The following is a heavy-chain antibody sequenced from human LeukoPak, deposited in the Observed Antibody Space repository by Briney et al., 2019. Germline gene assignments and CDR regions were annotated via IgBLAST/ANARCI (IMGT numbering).Heavy chain of an antibody. CDR1: GGSLTSTYYF. CDR2: ISHTGST. D-gene: IGHD3-22*01. Sequence: SGTLSLTCTVSGGSLTSTYYFWGWIRQPPGEGLEWVGSISHTGSTDYNPSLKSRVTLSVDTSTNQFSLKLSSVTAADTAVYLCARGGRIFTSGYYDNTGYFDYFDYWGQGTLVPVSS. V-gene: IGHV4-39*07. J-gene: IGHJ4*02. CDR3: ARGGRIFTSGYYDNTGYFDYFDY.